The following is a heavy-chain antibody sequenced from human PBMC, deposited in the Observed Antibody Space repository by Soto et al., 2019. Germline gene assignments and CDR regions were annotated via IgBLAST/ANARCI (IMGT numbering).Heavy chain of an antibody. D-gene: IGHD6-6*01. CDR1: GYTFTSYG. Sequence: GASVKVSCKASGYTFTSYGISWVRQAPGQGLEWMGWISAYNGNTNYAQKLQGRVTMTTDTSTSTAYMELRSLRSDDTAVYYCAMSSRIAARREWFDPWGQGTLVTVSS. CDR2: ISAYNGNT. CDR3: AMSSRIAARREWFDP. V-gene: IGHV1-18*04. J-gene: IGHJ5*02.